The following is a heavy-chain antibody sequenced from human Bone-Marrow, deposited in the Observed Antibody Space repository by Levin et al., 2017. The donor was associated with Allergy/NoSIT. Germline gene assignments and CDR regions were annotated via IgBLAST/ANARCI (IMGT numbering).Heavy chain of an antibody. J-gene: IGHJ5*02. CDR1: GTSISGSY. D-gene: IGHD3-10*01. V-gene: IGHV4-59*01. CDR2: IYSGTT. CDR3: VRDGYGSGSYGWFDP. Sequence: NASETLSLSCNVSGTSISGSYWSWIRQPPGKGLEWIGHIYSGTTNYNPSLKSRVTISEDTSKNQFSLILTSVTAADTAVYYCVRDGYGSGSYGWFDPWGQGTQVTVAS.